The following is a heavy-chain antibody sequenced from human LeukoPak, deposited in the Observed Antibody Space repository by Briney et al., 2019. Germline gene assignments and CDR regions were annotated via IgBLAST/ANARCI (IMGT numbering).Heavy chain of an antibody. D-gene: IGHD1-26*01. CDR2: IYTSGST. Sequence: LETLSLTCTVSGGSISSYYWSWIRQPAGKGLEWIGRIYTSGSTNYNPSLKSRVTISVDTSKNQFSLKLSSVTAADTAVYYCARGGSAGGSYPAEYFQHWGQGTLVTVSS. CDR1: GGSISSYY. CDR3: ARGGSAGGSYPAEYFQH. J-gene: IGHJ1*01. V-gene: IGHV4-4*07.